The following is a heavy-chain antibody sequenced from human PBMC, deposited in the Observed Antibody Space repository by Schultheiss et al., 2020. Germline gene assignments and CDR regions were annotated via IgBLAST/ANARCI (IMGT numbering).Heavy chain of an antibody. J-gene: IGHJ6*02. Sequence: GGSLRLSCAASGFTFSSYSMNWVRQAPGKGLEWVSSISSSSSYIYYADSVKGRFTISRDNSKNTLYLQMNSLRAEDTAVYYCARDAGSSSIYYYYYGMDVWGQGAT. CDR1: GFTFSSYS. CDR3: ARDAGSSSIYYYYYGMDV. D-gene: IGHD6-6*01. CDR2: ISSSSSYI. V-gene: IGHV3-21*01.